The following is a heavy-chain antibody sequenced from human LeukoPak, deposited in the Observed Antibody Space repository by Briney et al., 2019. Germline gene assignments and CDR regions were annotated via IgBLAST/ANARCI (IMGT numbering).Heavy chain of an antibody. CDR1: GFTFSSYN. D-gene: IGHD1-26*01. V-gene: IGHV3-53*01. CDR2: IYSGGST. J-gene: IGHJ4*02. Sequence: GGSLRLSCAASGFTFSSYNMNWVRQAPGKGLEWVSVIYSGGSTYYADSVKGRFTISRDNSKNTLYLQMNSLRAEDTAVYYCARDIGGASFDYWGQGALVTVSS. CDR3: ARDIGGASFDY.